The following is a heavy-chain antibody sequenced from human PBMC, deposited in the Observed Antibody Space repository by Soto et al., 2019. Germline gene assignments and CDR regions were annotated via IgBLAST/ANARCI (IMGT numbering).Heavy chain of an antibody. CDR1: GGNIGDYY. CDR2: INHSGSS. J-gene: IGHJ6*02. CDR3: ARALRFLEWFPLNYYYYGMDV. Sequence: SETMSLTCTVSGGNIGDYYWSWIRQTPGKGLQWIGHINHSGSSTYNPSLKNRVTISTMSNNKFSLELSSVTAADTAVYYCARALRFLEWFPLNYYYYGMDVWGQGTTVTVSS. D-gene: IGHD3-3*01. V-gene: IGHV4-59*08.